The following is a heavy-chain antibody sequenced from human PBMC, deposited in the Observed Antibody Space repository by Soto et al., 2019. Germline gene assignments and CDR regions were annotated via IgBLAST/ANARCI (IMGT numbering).Heavy chain of an antibody. J-gene: IGHJ4*02. V-gene: IGHV2-70*01. CDR3: ARSKTCYTFDS. D-gene: IGHD2-2*02. CDR2: IDWDDDK. CDR1: GFSLSTSGMC. Sequence: GSGPTLVNPTQTLTLTCTFSGFSLSTSGMCLNWIRQPPGKALEWLALIDWDDDKFYTTSLKTRLTISKDTSRNQVVLTMTNMDPVDTATYYCARSKTCYTFDSWGQGTQVTVSS.